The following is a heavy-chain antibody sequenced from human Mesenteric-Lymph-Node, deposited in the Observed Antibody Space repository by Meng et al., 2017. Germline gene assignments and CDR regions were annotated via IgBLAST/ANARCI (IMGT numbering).Heavy chain of an antibody. CDR1: GGTFSSYA. V-gene: IGHV1-69*13. D-gene: IGHD3-22*01. CDR2: IIPIFGTA. CDR3: ARETLLNYYDSSGYVS. J-gene: IGHJ3*01. Sequence: SVKVSCKASGGTFSSYAISWVRQAPGQGLEWMGGIIPIFGTANYAQKFQGRVTITADESTSTAYMGLSSLRSEDTAVYYCARETLLNYYDSSGYVSWGQGTMVTVSS.